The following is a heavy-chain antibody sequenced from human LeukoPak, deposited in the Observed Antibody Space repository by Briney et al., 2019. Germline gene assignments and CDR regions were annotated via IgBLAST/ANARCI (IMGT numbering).Heavy chain of an antibody. CDR3: ATSWIGIYLFDY. CDR2: INPNSGGT. J-gene: IGHJ4*02. CDR1: GYTFTGYY. D-gene: IGHD1-1*01. Sequence: GASVKVSCKASGYTFTGYYMHWVRQAPGQGLEWMGWINPNSGGTNYAQKFQGRVTMTRDTSISTAYMELSSLRSEDTAVYYCATSWIGIYLFDYWGQGTLVTVSS. V-gene: IGHV1-2*02.